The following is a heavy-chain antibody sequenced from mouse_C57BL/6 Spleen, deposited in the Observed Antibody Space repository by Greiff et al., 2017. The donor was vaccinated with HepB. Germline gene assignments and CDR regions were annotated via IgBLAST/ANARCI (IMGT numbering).Heavy chain of an antibody. J-gene: IGHJ4*01. CDR1: GYTFTEYT. CDR3: ARHEDPPQRGSSSYAMDY. Sequence: QVQLQQSGAELVKPGASVKLSCKASGYTFTEYTIHWVKQRSGQGLEWIGWFYPGSGSIKYNEKFKDKATLTADKSSSTVYMELSRLTSEDSAVYFCARHEDPPQRGSSSYAMDYWGQGTSVTVSS. D-gene: IGHD1-1*01. CDR2: FYPGSGSI. V-gene: IGHV1-62-2*01.